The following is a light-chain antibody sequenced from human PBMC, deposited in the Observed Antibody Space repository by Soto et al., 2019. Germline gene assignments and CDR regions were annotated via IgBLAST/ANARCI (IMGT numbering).Light chain of an antibody. J-gene: IGKJ1*01. Sequence: DIVMTQSPATLSVSPGDRATLSCRASQSIRSNLAWYQQRPGQAPRLLIYAASSRATGAPARFSGTESGTEFTLTISSLQSEDSAVYYCQQYSHWPLSFGQGTKVEI. V-gene: IGKV3-15*01. CDR1: QSIRSN. CDR2: AAS. CDR3: QQYSHWPLS.